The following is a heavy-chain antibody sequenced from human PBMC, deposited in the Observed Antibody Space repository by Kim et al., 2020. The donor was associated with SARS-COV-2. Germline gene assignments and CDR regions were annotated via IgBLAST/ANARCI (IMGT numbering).Heavy chain of an antibody. CDR3: AKEGVAAAGEVSHFDY. Sequence: SVKGRFTISRYNSKNTLYLQMNSRRAEDTAVYYGAKEGVAAAGEVSHFDYWGQGTLVTVSS. V-gene: IGHV3-23*01. J-gene: IGHJ4*02. D-gene: IGHD6-13*01.